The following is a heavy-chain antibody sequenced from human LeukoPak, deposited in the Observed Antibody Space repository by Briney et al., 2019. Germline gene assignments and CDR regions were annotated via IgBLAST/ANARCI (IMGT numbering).Heavy chain of an antibody. Sequence: GASVKVSCKASGYTFTSYGISWVRQAPGQGLEWMGWISAYNGNTNYAQKLQGRVTMTTDTSTSTAYMELRSLRSDDTAVYYCARHRPSGSYLGAFYYWGQGTLVTVSS. CDR3: ARHRPSGSYLGAFYY. J-gene: IGHJ4*02. CDR2: ISAYNGNT. CDR1: GYTFTSYG. D-gene: IGHD1-26*01. V-gene: IGHV1-18*01.